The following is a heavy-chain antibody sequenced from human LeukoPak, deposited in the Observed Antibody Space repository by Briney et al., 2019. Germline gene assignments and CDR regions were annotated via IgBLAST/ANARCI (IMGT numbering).Heavy chain of an antibody. Sequence: GGSLRHSCAASGFTFDDYAMHWVRQAPGKGLEWVSGISWNSGSIGYADSVKGRFTISRDNAKNSLYLQMNSLRAEDTALYYCAKDLGATPGYYFDYWGQGTLVTVSS. J-gene: IGHJ4*02. CDR1: GFTFDDYA. D-gene: IGHD1-26*01. V-gene: IGHV3-9*01. CDR3: AKDLGATPGYYFDY. CDR2: ISWNSGSI.